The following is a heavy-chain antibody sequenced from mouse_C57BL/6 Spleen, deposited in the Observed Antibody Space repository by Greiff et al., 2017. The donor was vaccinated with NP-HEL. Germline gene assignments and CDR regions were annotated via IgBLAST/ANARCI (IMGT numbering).Heavy chain of an antibody. J-gene: IGHJ3*01. CDR3: ARRGDYERSPWFAY. CDR1: GYTFTSYW. CDR2: IDPSDSYT. D-gene: IGHD2-4*01. V-gene: IGHV1-69*01. Sequence: QVQLQQPGAELVMPGASVKLSCKASGYTFTSYWMHWVTQRPGQGLDWIGEIDPSDSYTNYNQQFKGKSTLTVDKSSRTAYMQLSSLTSEDSAVYYCARRGDYERSPWFAYWGQGTLVTVSA.